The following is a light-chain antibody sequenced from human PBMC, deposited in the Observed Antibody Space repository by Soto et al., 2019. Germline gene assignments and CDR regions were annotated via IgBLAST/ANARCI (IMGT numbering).Light chain of an antibody. V-gene: IGKV3-15*01. CDR3: QQNHKWPRT. J-gene: IGKJ2*02. CDR2: SAS. Sequence: EIVMTQSPATLSVSPGERATLSCRASQSISTELAWYQQKPGQPPRLLIYSASTRATGVPARFTGSGSGSEFTPTSSGQQSEDSAFYYCQQNHKWPRTFGQGTRLEI. CDR1: QSISTE.